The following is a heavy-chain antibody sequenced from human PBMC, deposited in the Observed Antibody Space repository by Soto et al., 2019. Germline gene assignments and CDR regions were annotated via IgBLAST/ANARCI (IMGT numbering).Heavy chain of an antibody. J-gene: IGHJ3*02. CDR3: AREDRDGDLTDAFDI. CDR1: GFTVSSNY. D-gene: IGHD4-17*01. Sequence: GGSLRLSCAASGFTVSSNYMSWVRQAPGKGLEWVSVIYSGGSTYYADSVKGRFTISRHNSKNTLYLQMNSLRAEDTAVYYCAREDRDGDLTDAFDIWGQGTMVTVSS. CDR2: IYSGGST. V-gene: IGHV3-53*04.